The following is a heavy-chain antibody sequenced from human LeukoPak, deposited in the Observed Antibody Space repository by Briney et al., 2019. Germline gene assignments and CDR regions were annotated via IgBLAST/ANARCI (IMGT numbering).Heavy chain of an antibody. J-gene: IGHJ4*02. D-gene: IGHD3-22*01. V-gene: IGHV1-2*02. CDR1: GYTFTGYY. CDR2: INPNSGGT. CDR3: AREFPRRVLYYYDSSGYYYFDY. Sequence: ASVKVSCKASGYTFTGYYMHWVRQAPGQGPEWMGWINPNSGGTNYAQKFQGRVTMTRDTSISTAYMELRSLRSDDTAVYYCAREFPRRVLYYYDSSGYYYFDYWGQGTLVTVSS.